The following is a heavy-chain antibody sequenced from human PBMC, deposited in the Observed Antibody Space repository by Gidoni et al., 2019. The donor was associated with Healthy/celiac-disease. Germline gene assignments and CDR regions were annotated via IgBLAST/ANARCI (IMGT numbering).Heavy chain of an antibody. CDR1: GGSFSGYY. J-gene: IGHJ4*02. D-gene: IGHD3-22*01. Sequence: QVQLQQWGAGLLKPSETLSLTCAVHGGSFSGYYWSWIRQPPGKGLEWIGEINHSGSTNYNPSLKSRVTISVDTSKNQFSLKLSSVTAADTAVYYCARGRKWGWLYYFDYWGQGTLVTVSS. V-gene: IGHV4-34*01. CDR3: ARGRKWGWLYYFDY. CDR2: INHSGST.